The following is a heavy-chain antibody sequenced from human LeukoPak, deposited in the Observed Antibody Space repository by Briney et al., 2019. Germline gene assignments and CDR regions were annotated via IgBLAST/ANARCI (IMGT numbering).Heavy chain of an antibody. J-gene: IGHJ4*02. CDR1: GFTFSNAW. V-gene: IGHV3-23*01. D-gene: IGHD2-15*01. CDR2: ISGSGGST. CDR3: AKIYCSGGSCYPRDVDY. Sequence: GGSLRLSCAASGFTFSNAWMSWVRQAPGKGLEWVSAISGSGGSTYYADSVKGRFTISRDNSKNTLYLQMNSLRAEDTAVYYCAKIYCSGGSCYPRDVDYWGQGTLVTVSS.